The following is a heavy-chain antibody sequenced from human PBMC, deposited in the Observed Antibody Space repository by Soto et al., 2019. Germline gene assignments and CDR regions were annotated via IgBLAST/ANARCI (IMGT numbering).Heavy chain of an antibody. CDR2: IKSKTDDGTA. Sequence: PGGSLRLSCAASGFTFSHAWMNWVRQAPGKGLEWVGRIKSKTDDGTADYAAPVRGRFTISRDDSQNTLYLQMSSLKSEDTAVYYCTTYSYGSGSYYRFDYWGQGTLVTVSS. J-gene: IGHJ4*02. V-gene: IGHV3-15*07. D-gene: IGHD3-10*01. CDR1: GFTFSHAW. CDR3: TTYSYGSGSYYRFDY.